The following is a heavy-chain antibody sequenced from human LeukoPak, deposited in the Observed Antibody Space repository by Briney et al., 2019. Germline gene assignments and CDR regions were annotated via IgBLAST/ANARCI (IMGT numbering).Heavy chain of an antibody. D-gene: IGHD3-10*01. CDR2: MNPNSGNT. CDR3: ARSYGSGSYYYYYYMDV. CDR1: GYTFTSYG. Sequence: ASVKVSCKASGYTFTSYGISWVRQAPGQGLEWMGWMNPNSGNTGYAQKFQGRVTMTRNTSISTAYMELSSLRSEDTAVHYCARSYGSGSYYYYYYMDVWGKGTTVTISS. J-gene: IGHJ6*03. V-gene: IGHV1-8*02.